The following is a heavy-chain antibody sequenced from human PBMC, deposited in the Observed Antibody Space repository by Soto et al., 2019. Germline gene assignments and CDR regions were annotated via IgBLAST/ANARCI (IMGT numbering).Heavy chain of an antibody. CDR2: ISGSGGST. Sequence: SLRLSCAASGFIFSSYAMSWVRQAPGKGLEWVSAISGSGGSTYYADSVKGRFTISRDNSKNTLYLQMNSLRAEDTAVYYCAKGQEYSGYGSYYFDYWGQGTLVTVSS. CDR3: AKGQEYSGYGSYYFDY. CDR1: GFIFSSYA. V-gene: IGHV3-23*01. D-gene: IGHD5-12*01. J-gene: IGHJ4*02.